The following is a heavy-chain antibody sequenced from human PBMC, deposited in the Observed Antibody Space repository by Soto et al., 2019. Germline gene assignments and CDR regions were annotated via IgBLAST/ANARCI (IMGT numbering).Heavy chain of an antibody. V-gene: IGHV4-31*03. CDR1: GGSISSGGYY. J-gene: IGHJ3*02. CDR3: ARHQSIVVVTAARAFDI. CDR2: IYYSGST. Sequence: TLSLTCTVSGGSISSGGYYWSWIRQHPGKGLEWIGYIYYSGSTYYNPSLKSRVTISVDTSKNQFSLKLSSVTAADTAVYYCARHQSIVVVTAARAFDIWGQGTMVTVSS. D-gene: IGHD2-15*01.